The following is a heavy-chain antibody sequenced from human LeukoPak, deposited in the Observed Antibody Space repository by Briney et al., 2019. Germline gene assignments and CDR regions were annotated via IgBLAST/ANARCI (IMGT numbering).Heavy chain of an antibody. CDR3: VRGGAIRVTGMTPFDY. J-gene: IGHJ4*02. CDR1: GDSVSSNSAI. V-gene: IGHV6-1*01. Sequence: SQTLSLTCAISGDSVSSNSAIWNWIRQSPSRGLERLGRTYYRSKWYNDYAVSVKSRMTINPDTSKNQLSLQLNSVTPEDTATYYCVRGGAIRVTGMTPFDYWGQGTLVTVSS. D-gene: IGHD1-1*01. CDR2: TYYRSKWYN.